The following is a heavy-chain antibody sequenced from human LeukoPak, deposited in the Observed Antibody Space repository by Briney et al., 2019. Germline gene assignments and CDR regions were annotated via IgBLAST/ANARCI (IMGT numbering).Heavy chain of an antibody. CDR1: GGTFSSYA. CDR3: ARVRERITIFGVAPAFDY. V-gene: IGHV1-69*13. J-gene: IGHJ4*02. CDR2: IIPIFGTA. D-gene: IGHD3-3*01. Sequence: SVKVSCKASGGTFSSYAISWVRQAPGQGLEWMGEIIPIFGTANYAQKFQGRVTITADESTSTAYMELSSLRSEDTAVYYCARVRERITIFGVAPAFDYWGQGTLVTVSS.